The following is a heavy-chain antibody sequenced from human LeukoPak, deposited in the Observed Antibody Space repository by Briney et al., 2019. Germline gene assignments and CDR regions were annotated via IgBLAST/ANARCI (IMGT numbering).Heavy chain of an antibody. D-gene: IGHD3-22*01. CDR3: ARVAMNYYDSSGYYRPTYYFDY. V-gene: IGHV3-53*01. CDR1: GFTVSSNY. Sequence: PGGSLRLSCIASGFTVSSNYMTWVRQAPGKGLQWVSIIYNGGHTYYADSVKGRFTISRDNSKNTVYLQMHSLRAEDTAVYYCARVAMNYYDSSGYYRPTYYFDYWGQGTLVTVSS. J-gene: IGHJ4*02. CDR2: IYNGGHT.